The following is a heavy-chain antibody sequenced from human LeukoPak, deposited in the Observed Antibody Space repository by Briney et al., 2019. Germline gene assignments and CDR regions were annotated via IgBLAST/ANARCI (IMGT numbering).Heavy chain of an antibody. Sequence: PSETLSLTCTVSGGSISSGDYYWSWIRQPPGKGLERIGYIYYSGSTYYNLSLKSRVTISVDTSKNQFSLKLSSVTAADTAVYYCAQTMVRGAGYFDYWGQGTLVTVSS. V-gene: IGHV4-30-4*01. CDR2: IYYSGST. D-gene: IGHD3-10*01. CDR1: GGSISSGDYY. J-gene: IGHJ4*02. CDR3: AQTMVRGAGYFDY.